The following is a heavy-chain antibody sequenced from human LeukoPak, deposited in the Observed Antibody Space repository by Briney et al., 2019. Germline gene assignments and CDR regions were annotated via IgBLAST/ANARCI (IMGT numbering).Heavy chain of an antibody. V-gene: IGHV4-61*01. CDR1: GGSISSGSYY. Sequence: SQTLSLTCTVSGGSISSGSYYWSWIRQPPGKGLEWIGYIYYSGSTNYNPSLKSRVTISVDTSKNQFSLKLSSVTAADTAVYYCASGDDYGDYVYWGQGTLVTVSS. CDR3: ASGDDYGDYVY. D-gene: IGHD4-17*01. J-gene: IGHJ4*02. CDR2: IYYSGST.